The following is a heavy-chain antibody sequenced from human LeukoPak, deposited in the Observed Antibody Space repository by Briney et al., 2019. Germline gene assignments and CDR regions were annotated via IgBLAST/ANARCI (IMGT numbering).Heavy chain of an antibody. CDR3: ARASELLWFGELSLGRSDP. J-gene: IGHJ5*02. CDR2: IYYSGST. Sequence: PSETLSLTCTVSGGSISSYYWSWIRQPPGKGLEWIGYIYYSGSTNYNPSLKSRVTISVDTSKNQFSLKLSSVTAADTAVYYCARASELLWFGELSLGRSDPWGQGTLVTVSS. D-gene: IGHD3-10*01. V-gene: IGHV4-59*01. CDR1: GGSISSYY.